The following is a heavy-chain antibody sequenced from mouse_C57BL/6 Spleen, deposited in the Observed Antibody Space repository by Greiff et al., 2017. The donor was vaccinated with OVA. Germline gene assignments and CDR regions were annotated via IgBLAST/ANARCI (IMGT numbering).Heavy chain of an antibody. CDR1: GFTFSDYG. D-gene: IGHD3-2*02. J-gene: IGHJ2*01. CDR3: ARPDSSGPYYFDY. V-gene: IGHV5-17*01. CDR2: ISSGSSTI. Sequence: EVKVVESGGGLVKPGGSLKLSCAASGFTFSDYGMHWVRQAPEKGLEWVAYISSGSSTIYYADTVKGRFTISRDNAKNTLFLQMTSLRSEDTAMYYCARPDSSGPYYFDYWGQGTTLTVSS.